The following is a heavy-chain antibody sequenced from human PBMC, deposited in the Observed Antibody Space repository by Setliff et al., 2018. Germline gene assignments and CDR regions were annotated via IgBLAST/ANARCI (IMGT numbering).Heavy chain of an antibody. J-gene: IGHJ6*03. Sequence: PSETLSLTCAVYGGSFSGYFWSWIRQPPGKRLEWIGYIYYSGSTYYNPSLKSRVTISVDTSKSQFSLNLSSVTAADTAVYYCARLGGSSTSGGFYYFYYYMDVWGKGTTVTVSS. V-gene: IGHV4-59*08. D-gene: IGHD2-2*01. CDR3: ARLGGSSTSGGFYYFYYYMDV. CDR2: IYYSGST. CDR1: GGSFSGYF.